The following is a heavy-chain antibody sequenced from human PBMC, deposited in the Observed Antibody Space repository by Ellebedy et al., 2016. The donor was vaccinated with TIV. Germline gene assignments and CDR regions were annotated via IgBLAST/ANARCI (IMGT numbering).Heavy chain of an antibody. CDR3: ARTSYYDSSGYPLFDY. V-gene: IGHV4-59*08. Sequence: MPSETLSLTCTVSAGSISNYYWSWIRQPPGKGPEWIGYIYYSGSTNYNPSLKSRVTMSVDSSRNQFSLKLSSVTAADTAVFYCARTSYYDSSGYPLFDYWGQGTLVTVSS. J-gene: IGHJ4*02. D-gene: IGHD3-22*01. CDR2: IYYSGST. CDR1: AGSISNYY.